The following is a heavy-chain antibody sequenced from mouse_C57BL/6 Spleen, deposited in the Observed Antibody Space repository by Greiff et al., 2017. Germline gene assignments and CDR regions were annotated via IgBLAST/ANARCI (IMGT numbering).Heavy chain of an antibody. Sequence: VQLQQSGAELVRPGASVKLSCTASGFNIKHYYMHWVKQRPEQGLEWIGRIDPEDGDTEYAPKFQGKATMTADTSSNTAYLQLSSLTSEDTAVYYCTSYDGYPYYAMDYWGQGTSVTVSS. J-gene: IGHJ4*01. V-gene: IGHV14-1*01. CDR2: IDPEDGDT. CDR3: TSYDGYPYYAMDY. CDR1: GFNIKHYY. D-gene: IGHD2-3*01.